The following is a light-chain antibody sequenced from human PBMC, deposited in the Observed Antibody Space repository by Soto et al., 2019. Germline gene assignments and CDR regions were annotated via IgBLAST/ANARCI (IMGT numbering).Light chain of an antibody. CDR3: AAWDDSLNVV. Sequence: QAVVTQPPSASGTPGQRVTISCSGSSSNIGSNTVNWYQQLPGTAPKLLIYGNNQRPSGVPDRFSGSKSGTSASLAISGLQSEDEADCYCAAWDDSLNVVFGGGTQLTVL. CDR2: GNN. CDR1: SSNIGSNT. J-gene: IGLJ2*01. V-gene: IGLV1-44*01.